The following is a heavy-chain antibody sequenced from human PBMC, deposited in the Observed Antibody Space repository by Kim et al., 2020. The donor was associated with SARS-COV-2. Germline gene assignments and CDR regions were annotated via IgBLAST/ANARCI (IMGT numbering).Heavy chain of an antibody. V-gene: IGHV4-30-4*01. CDR1: GASMSSGDYY. J-gene: IGHJ4*02. CDR2: ISNSGTT. D-gene: IGHD3-10*01. Sequence: TLSLTCTVSGASMSSGDYYWSWIRQPPGKGLEWIGRISNSGTTYYNPFLESRVIISLDMSKNQFSLKLSSETAADTAVYYCARVAGDSGPYPYYFDSWGQGTLITVSS. CDR3: ARVAGDSGPYPYYFDS.